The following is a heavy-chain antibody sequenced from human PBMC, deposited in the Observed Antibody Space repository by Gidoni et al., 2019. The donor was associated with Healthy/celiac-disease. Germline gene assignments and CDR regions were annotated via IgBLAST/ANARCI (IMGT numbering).Heavy chain of an antibody. CDR2: ISYDGSNK. V-gene: IGHV3-30*01. Sequence: QVQLVESGGGVVQPGRSLRLACAASGFTFSSYAIHWVRQAPGKGLEWVAVISYDGSNKYYADSVKGRFTISRDNDKNTLYLQMNSLRAEDTVVYYCARDRGGATYPDIWGQGTMVTVSS. J-gene: IGHJ3*02. CDR1: GFTFSSYA. CDR3: ARDRGGATYPDI. D-gene: IGHD1-26*01.